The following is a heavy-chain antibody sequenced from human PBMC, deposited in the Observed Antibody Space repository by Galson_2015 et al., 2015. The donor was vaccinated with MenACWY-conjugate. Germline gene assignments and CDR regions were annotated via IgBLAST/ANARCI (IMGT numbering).Heavy chain of an antibody. CDR2: ISGSGGSR. CDR3: AKGKLIVVPFFDY. V-gene: IGHV3-23*01. J-gene: IGHJ4*02. Sequence: SLRLSCAASGFTFNNYAMTWVRRPPGKGLEWVSGISGSGGSRYYADSVKGRFTISRDNSKNTLFLQMDSLRAEDTAVYYCAKGKLIVVPFFDYWGQGTGVTVSS. CDR1: GFTFNNYA. D-gene: IGHD3-22*01.